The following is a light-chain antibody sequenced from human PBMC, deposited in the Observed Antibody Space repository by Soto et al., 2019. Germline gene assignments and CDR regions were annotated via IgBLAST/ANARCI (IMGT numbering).Light chain of an antibody. J-gene: IGLJ2*01. CDR3: SSYTSRIQGVV. CDR1: SSDVGGYNY. V-gene: IGLV2-14*01. CDR2: DVS. Sequence: QSALTQPASVSGSPGQSITISCTGTSSDVGGYNYVSWYQQHPGKAPKLMIYDVSNRPSGVSNRFSGSKSGNTASLTISGLQAEDGADYYCSSYTSRIQGVVFGGGTKVTVL.